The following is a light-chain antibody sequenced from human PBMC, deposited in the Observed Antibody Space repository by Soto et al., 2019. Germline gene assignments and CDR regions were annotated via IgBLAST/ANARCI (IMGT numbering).Light chain of an antibody. Sequence: QPVLTQPPSASGTPGQRVTISCSGSSSNIVSNYVYWYQQLPGTAPKLLIYRNNQRPSGVAGRFSGSKSGTSASLAISGLRSEDEADYYCAAWDDSLSGVVFGGGTKLTVL. CDR3: AAWDDSLSGVV. V-gene: IGLV1-47*01. CDR1: SSNIVSNY. CDR2: RNN. J-gene: IGLJ2*01.